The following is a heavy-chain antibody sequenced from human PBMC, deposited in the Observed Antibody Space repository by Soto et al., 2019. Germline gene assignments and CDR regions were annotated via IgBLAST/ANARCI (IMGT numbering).Heavy chain of an antibody. Sequence: GGSLRLSCAASGFTFSSYAMSWVRQAPGQGLEWVSAISGSGGSTYYAASVKGRFTISRDKSKNTLYLQMNSLRAEDTAVYYCAKDEATSDYFDYWGQGTLVTVSS. CDR1: GFTFSSYA. D-gene: IGHD1-26*01. CDR2: ISGSGGST. CDR3: AKDEATSDYFDY. J-gene: IGHJ4*02. V-gene: IGHV3-23*01.